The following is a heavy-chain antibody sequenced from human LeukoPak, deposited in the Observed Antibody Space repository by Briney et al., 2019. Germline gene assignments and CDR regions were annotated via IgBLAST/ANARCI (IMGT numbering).Heavy chain of an antibody. CDR2: INHSGST. D-gene: IGHD3-3*01. Sequence: SETLSLTCAVYGGSFSGYYWSWIRQPPGKGLEWIGEINHSGSTNYNPSLKSRVTISVDTSKNQFSLKLSSVTAADTAVYYCARGGGTIFGVVIDRFDPWGQGTLVTVSS. J-gene: IGHJ5*02. CDR1: GGSFSGYY. V-gene: IGHV4-34*01. CDR3: ARGGGTIFGVVIDRFDP.